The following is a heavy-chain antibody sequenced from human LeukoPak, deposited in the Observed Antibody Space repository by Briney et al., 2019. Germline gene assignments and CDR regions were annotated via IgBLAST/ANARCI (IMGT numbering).Heavy chain of an antibody. CDR1: EFTFSSCG. CDR3: AKIGVIGLWYFDL. J-gene: IGHJ2*01. D-gene: IGHD3-10*01. Sequence: RGSLRLSCAASEFTFSSCGMSWVRQAPGKGLEWVSSISSGGDYTYYADSVKDRFTISRDNSKNTLYLQMNSLRAEDTAVYYCAKIGVIGLWYFDLWGRGTLATVSS. CDR2: ISSGGDYT. V-gene: IGHV3-23*01.